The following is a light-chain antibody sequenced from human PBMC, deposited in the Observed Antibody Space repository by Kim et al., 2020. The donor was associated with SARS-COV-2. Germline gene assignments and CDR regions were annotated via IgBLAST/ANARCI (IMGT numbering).Light chain of an antibody. J-gene: IGKJ1*01. CDR2: DAS. CDR1: KNVYNN. Sequence: APGERVTPTSRARKNVYNNLASYQQTGGQAPRLLIYDASTRATGIPARFSGSGSGTDFTLTISSLQSEDFAVYFCQHYNNWPPWTFGQGTKVDIK. V-gene: IGKV3-15*01. CDR3: QHYNNWPPWT.